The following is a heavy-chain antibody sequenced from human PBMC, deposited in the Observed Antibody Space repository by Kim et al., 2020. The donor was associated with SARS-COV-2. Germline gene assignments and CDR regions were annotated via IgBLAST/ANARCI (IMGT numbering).Heavy chain of an antibody. D-gene: IGHD1-1*01. CDR1: GFTVSACN. CDR2: IGSGGTT. Sequence: GGSLRLSCAASGFTVSACNMNWVRQAPGKGLDWVSVIGSGGTTYYADSVKGRFTISRDNSKNTLYLQMNSLRAEDTAVYHCVKSDSNWRTLDVWGQGTTV. V-gene: IGHV3-23*01. J-gene: IGHJ6*02. CDR3: VKSDSNWRTLDV.